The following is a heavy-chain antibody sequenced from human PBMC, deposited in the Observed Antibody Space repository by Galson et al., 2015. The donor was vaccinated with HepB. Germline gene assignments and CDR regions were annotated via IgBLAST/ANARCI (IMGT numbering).Heavy chain of an antibody. Sequence: SLRLSCAASGFTFSSYGMHWVRQAPGKGLEWVAVISYAGTNKYYADSVKGRFTISRDNSKNTLYLQMNSLRAEDTAVYYCARTGIVVVPAAIGRRQPPNNWFDPWGQGTLVTVSS. CDR3: ARTGIVVVPAAIGRRQPPNNWFDP. D-gene: IGHD2-2*01. CDR1: GFTFSSYG. CDR2: ISYAGTNK. J-gene: IGHJ5*02. V-gene: IGHV3-30*03.